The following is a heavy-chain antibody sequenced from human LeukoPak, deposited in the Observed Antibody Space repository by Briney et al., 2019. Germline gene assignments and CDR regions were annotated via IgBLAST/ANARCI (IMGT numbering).Heavy chain of an antibody. CDR3: ARPYSSGWYTD. CDR1: GFTFSSYS. J-gene: IGHJ4*02. D-gene: IGHD6-19*01. Sequence: RGSLRLSCAASGFTFSSYSMNWVRQAPGKGLEWVSSISSSSSYIYYADSVKGRFTISRDNAKNSLYLQMNSLRAEDTAVYYCARPYSSGWYTDWGQGTLVTVSS. V-gene: IGHV3-21*01. CDR2: ISSSSSYI.